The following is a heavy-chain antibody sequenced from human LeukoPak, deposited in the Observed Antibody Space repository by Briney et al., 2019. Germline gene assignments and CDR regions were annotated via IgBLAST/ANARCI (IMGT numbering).Heavy chain of an antibody. CDR2: INHSGSS. CDR1: GGSFSGYY. Sequence: PSETLSLTCAVYGGSFSGYYWSWIRQPPGKGLEWIGEINHSGSSIYNLSLKSRVTISVDTWKNQFSLRLSSVTAADTAVYYCARGRWEPRFDPWGQGTLVTVSS. J-gene: IGHJ5*02. V-gene: IGHV4-34*01. CDR3: ARGRWEPRFDP. D-gene: IGHD1-26*01.